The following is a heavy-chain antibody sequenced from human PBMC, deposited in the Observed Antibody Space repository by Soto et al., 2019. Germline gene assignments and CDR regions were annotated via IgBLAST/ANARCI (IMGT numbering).Heavy chain of an antibody. CDR1: GFTFSSYS. CDR3: ARDGAEMMGTNYYYYYGMDV. V-gene: IGHV3-21*01. Sequence: EVQLVESGGGLVKPGGSLRLSCAASGFTFSSYSMNWVRQAPGKGLEWVSSISSSSSYIYYADSVKGRFTISRDNAKNSLYLQMNSLRAEDTAVYYCARDGAEMMGTNYYYYYGMDVWGQGNTVTVSS. CDR2: ISSSSSYI. J-gene: IGHJ6*02. D-gene: IGHD1-1*01.